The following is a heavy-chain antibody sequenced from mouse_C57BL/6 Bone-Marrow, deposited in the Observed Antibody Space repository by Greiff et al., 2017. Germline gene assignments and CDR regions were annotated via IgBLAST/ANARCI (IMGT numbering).Heavy chain of an antibody. CDR1: GFTFSSYA. CDR2: ISSGGDYI. CDR3: TRDGSGRDYDY. Sequence: DVMLVESGEGLVKPGGSLKLSCAASGFTFSSYAMSWVRQTPEKRLEWVAYISSGGDYIYYADTVKGRFTLSRDNARNTLYLQMSSLKSEDTAMYYCTRDGSGRDYDYWGQGTTLTVSS. V-gene: IGHV5-9-1*02. J-gene: IGHJ2*01. D-gene: IGHD2-3*01.